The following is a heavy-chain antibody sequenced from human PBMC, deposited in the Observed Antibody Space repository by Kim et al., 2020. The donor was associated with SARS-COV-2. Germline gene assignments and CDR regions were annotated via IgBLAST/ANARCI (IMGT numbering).Heavy chain of an antibody. CDR3: TRDFTPGGADV. D-gene: IGHD2-15*01. CDR2: IQWKSGYA. J-gene: IGHJ6*02. V-gene: IGHV3-9*01. Sequence: GGSLRLSCVASGFIIDNYAIHWVRQAPGKAPEWVSGIQWKSGYAGYADFVKGRFTISRDNAKNSMYLQMNSLRPEDTAFYYCTRDFTPGGADVWGQGTLVTVSS. CDR1: GFIIDNYA.